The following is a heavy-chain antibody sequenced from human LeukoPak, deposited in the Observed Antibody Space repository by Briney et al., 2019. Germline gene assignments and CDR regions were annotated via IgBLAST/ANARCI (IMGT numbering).Heavy chain of an antibody. V-gene: IGHV1-2*02. J-gene: IGHJ3*02. Sequence: ASVKVSCKASGYTFTGYYMHWVRQAPGQGLEWMGWINPNSGGTNYAQKFQGRVTMTRDTSISTAYMELSRLRSDDTAVYYCAREEGNYDAFDIWGQGTMVTVSS. D-gene: IGHD1-7*01. CDR3: AREEGNYDAFDI. CDR1: GYTFTGYY. CDR2: INPNSGGT.